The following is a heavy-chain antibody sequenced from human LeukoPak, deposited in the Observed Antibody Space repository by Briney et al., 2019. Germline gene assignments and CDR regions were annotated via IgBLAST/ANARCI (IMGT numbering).Heavy chain of an antibody. D-gene: IGHD6-19*01. CDR3: ARVGRQWLVLGAFDI. CDR1: GGSFSGYY. CDR2: INHSGST. J-gene: IGHJ3*02. Sequence: SETLSLTCAVYGGSFSGYYWSWIRQPPGKGLEWIGEINHSGSTNYNPSLKSRVTISVDTSKNQFSLNLSSVTAADTAVYYCARVGRQWLVLGAFDIWGQGTMVTVSS. V-gene: IGHV4-34*01.